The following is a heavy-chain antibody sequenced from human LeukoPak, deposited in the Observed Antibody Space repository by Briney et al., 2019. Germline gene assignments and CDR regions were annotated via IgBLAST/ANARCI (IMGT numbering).Heavy chain of an antibody. D-gene: IGHD3-10*01. V-gene: IGHV3-23*01. Sequence: AGGSLRLSCAASGFNFSTYAMSWVRQAPGKGVEWVSAIRASDDITYHADYVKDRFTVSRDNSKNTLYLQMNRLRAEDTAVYYCAKDSGVYYGSGSYYDYWGQGTLVTVSS. CDR1: GFNFSTYA. J-gene: IGHJ4*02. CDR3: AKDSGVYYGSGSYYDY. CDR2: IRASDDIT.